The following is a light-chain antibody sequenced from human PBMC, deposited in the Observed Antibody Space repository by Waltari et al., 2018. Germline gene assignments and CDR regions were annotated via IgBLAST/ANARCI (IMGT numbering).Light chain of an antibody. Sequence: EIVLTQSPGTLSLSPGERATLSCRASQSVSSSYLAWYQQKPGQAPRLLIYGASSRATGIPDRFSVSGSGTDFTLTISRLEPEDFAVYYCQQYGSSPSTFGQGTKLEI. CDR1: QSVSSSY. CDR3: QQYGSSPST. CDR2: GAS. V-gene: IGKV3-20*01. J-gene: IGKJ2*02.